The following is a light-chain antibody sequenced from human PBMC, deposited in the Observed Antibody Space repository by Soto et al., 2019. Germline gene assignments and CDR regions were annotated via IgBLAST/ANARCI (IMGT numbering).Light chain of an antibody. Sequence: DIQLTQSPSTLSASVGDRVTITCRASQSISTWLAWYQQKPGKAPKLLIYKASSLGGGVPTRFSGSGSGTENTLNISSLQPDDSATYYCQQDLNRGTFVQEIKVEIK. J-gene: IGKJ1*01. CDR3: QQDLNRGT. V-gene: IGKV1-5*03. CDR2: KAS. CDR1: QSISTW.